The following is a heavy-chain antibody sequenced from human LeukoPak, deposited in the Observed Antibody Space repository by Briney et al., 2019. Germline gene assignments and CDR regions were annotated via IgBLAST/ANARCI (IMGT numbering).Heavy chain of an antibody. CDR3: ARDARPLPAAIYGHGWFDP. D-gene: IGHD2-2*01. Sequence: GGSLRLSCAASGFTFSSYSMKWVRQAPGKGLEWVSYISSSSSTIYYADSVKGRFTISRDNAKNSLYLQMNSLRAEDTAVYYCARDARPLPAAIYGHGWFDPWGQGTLVTVSS. J-gene: IGHJ5*02. CDR2: ISSSSSTI. V-gene: IGHV3-48*01. CDR1: GFTFSSYS.